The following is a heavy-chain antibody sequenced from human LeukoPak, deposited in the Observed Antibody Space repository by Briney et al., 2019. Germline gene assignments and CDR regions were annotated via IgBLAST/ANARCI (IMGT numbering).Heavy chain of an antibody. D-gene: IGHD3-16*01. V-gene: IGHV3-23*01. CDR1: GFTFSSYG. CDR3: AKDGSIVYSYTYLDY. CDR2: ISGSGDRT. J-gene: IGHJ4*02. Sequence: AGGSLRLYCAASGFTFSSYGMSWVRQAPGRGLEWVSSISGSGDRTHHADPVKGRFTISRDNSKNTLYLQMNSLRAEDTAVYYCAKDGSIVYSYTYLDYWGQGTLVTVSS.